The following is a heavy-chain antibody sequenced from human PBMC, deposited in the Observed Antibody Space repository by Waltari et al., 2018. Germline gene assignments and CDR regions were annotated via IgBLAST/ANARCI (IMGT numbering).Heavy chain of an antibody. J-gene: IGHJ4*02. V-gene: IGHV1-2*02. CDR1: FIDHY. D-gene: IGHD2-15*01. Sequence: FIDHYMPWVRQAPGQGLEWMGWMNPNSGGTNYAQKFQGRVTMTRDTSPSTAYMELSRITSDDTAIYYCARDGGFDFWGQGSLVTVSS. CDR3: ARDGGFDF. CDR2: MNPNSGGT.